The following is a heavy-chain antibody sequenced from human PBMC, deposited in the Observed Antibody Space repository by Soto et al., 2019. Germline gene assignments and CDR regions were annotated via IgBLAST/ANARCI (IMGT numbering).Heavy chain of an antibody. D-gene: IGHD3-22*01. Sequence: GGSLSLSCAASGFTFSSYSMHWVRQGPGKGLEWVAVISYDGSNKYYADSVKGRFTISRDNSKNTLYLQMNSLRAEDTAVYYCEKDWYYYDSSGPTVYWGQATPVTVYS. CDR1: GFTFSSYS. J-gene: IGHJ4*02. CDR3: EKDWYYYDSSGPTVY. V-gene: IGHV3-30*18. CDR2: ISYDGSNK.